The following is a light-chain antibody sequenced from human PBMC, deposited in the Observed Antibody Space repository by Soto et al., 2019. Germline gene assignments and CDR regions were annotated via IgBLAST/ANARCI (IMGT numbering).Light chain of an antibody. CDR1: SSDVGLYNY. V-gene: IGLV2-11*01. J-gene: IGLJ1*01. CDR3: CSYGGSYTPYV. CDR2: DVS. Sequence: QSALTQPRSVSGSPGQSVTISCTGTSSDVGLYNYVSWYQQHPGKAPKLITYDVSKRPSGVPDRFSGSKSGNTASLTISWLQAEDEGEYFCCSYGGSYTPYVFRTGTKVTVL.